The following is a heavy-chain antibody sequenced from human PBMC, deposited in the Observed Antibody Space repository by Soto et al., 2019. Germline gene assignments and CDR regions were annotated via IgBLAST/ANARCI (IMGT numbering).Heavy chain of an antibody. CDR2: IYPGDSDT. J-gene: IGHJ6*02. V-gene: IGHV5-51*01. CDR1: GYSFTTYW. D-gene: IGHD3-16*01. Sequence: PXESLKISCKGSGYSFTTYWLAWVRQMPGKGLEYMGIIYPGDSDTRYSPSFQGQVTISDDKSISTAYLQWTSLRASDTAIYYCARGLTSRYYYGMDVWGQGTTVTVSS. CDR3: ARGLTSRYYYGMDV.